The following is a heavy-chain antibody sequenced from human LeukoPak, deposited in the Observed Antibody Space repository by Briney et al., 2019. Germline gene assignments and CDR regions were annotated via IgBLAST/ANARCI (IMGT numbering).Heavy chain of an antibody. D-gene: IGHD3-10*01. J-gene: IGHJ3*02. CDR3: ARITIEAFDI. CDR1: GGSISSYY. Sequence: PSETLSLTCTVSGGSISSYYWSWIRQPPGKGLEWIGYIYYSGSTNYNPSLKSRVTISVDTSKNQFSLKLSPVTAADTAVYYCARITIEAFDIWGQGTMVTVSS. V-gene: IGHV4-59*01. CDR2: IYYSGST.